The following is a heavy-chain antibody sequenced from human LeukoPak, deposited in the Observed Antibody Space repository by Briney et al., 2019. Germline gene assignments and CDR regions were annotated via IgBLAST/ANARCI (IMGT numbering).Heavy chain of an antibody. J-gene: IGHJ5*02. Sequence: PSETLSLTCTVSGGSISNNNYYWAWIRQPPGKGLERIGSIYYSGSPYYNPSLKSRVTISVDTSKNQFSLKLSSVTAADTAVNYCAKDFTHPYSSRLCWFAPWGKETLVTVSS. CDR1: GGSISNNNYY. CDR3: AKDFTHPYSSRLCWFAP. CDR2: IYYSGSP. V-gene: IGHV4-39*07. D-gene: IGHD6-13*01.